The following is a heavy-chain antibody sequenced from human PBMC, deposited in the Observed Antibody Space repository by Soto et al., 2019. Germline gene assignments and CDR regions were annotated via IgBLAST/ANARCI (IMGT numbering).Heavy chain of an antibody. CDR3: ARDGSASYLHCYYGMDV. Sequence: ASVKVSCKASGYTFTSYGISWVRQAPGQGLEWMGWISAYNGNTNYAQKLQGRVTMTTDTSTGTANMELRSLRSDDTAVYYCARDGSASYLHCYYGMDVWGQGTTVTVSS. J-gene: IGHJ6*02. CDR1: GYTFTSYG. D-gene: IGHD1-26*01. V-gene: IGHV1-18*01. CDR2: ISAYNGNT.